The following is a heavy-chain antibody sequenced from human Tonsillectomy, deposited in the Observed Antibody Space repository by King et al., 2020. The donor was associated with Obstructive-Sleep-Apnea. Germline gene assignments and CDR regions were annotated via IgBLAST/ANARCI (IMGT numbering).Heavy chain of an antibody. Sequence: QLQESGPGLVKPSETLSLTCTVSGGSISSSNDYWGWIRQPPEKGLEWIGSIYYSGSAFHNPSLMSRVTLSVDTSKNQFSLKMSSVTAADTAVYYCARIPSRGGGIGSTDYWGQGTLVTVSS. CDR1: GGSISSSNDY. CDR2: IYYSGSA. CDR3: ARIPSRGGGIGSTDY. J-gene: IGHJ4*02. D-gene: IGHD3-16*01. V-gene: IGHV4-39*07.